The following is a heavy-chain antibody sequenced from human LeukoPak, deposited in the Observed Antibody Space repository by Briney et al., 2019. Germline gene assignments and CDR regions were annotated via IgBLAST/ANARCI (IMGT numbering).Heavy chain of an antibody. J-gene: IGHJ4*02. CDR3: ARDLIGVVASYYFDY. Sequence: GASVKVSCKASGYTFTSYYMHWVRQARGQGLEWMGIINPSGGSTSYAQKFQGRVTMTRDTSTSTVYMELSSLRSEDTAVYYCARDLIGVVASYYFDYWGQGTLVTVSS. D-gene: IGHD3-22*01. CDR2: INPSGGST. V-gene: IGHV1-46*01. CDR1: GYTFTSYY.